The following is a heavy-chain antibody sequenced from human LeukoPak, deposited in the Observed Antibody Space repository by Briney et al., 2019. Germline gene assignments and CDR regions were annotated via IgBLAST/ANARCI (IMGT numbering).Heavy chain of an antibody. CDR2: ISSSGSGI. V-gene: IGHV3-11*04. J-gene: IGHJ3*01. Sequence: LSLTCAVYGGSFSGYYWSWIRQPPGKGLEWVSYISSSGSGIYYADSVKGRFTISRDNAKNSLYLQMNSLRDDDTAVYYCARPMLNYCNPAVCLDAFDLWGQGTLVTVSS. CDR3: ARPMLNYCNPAVCLDAFDL. D-gene: IGHD2-8*01. CDR1: GGSFSGYY.